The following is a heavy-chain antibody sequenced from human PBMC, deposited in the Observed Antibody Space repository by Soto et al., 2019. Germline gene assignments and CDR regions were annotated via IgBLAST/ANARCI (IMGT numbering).Heavy chain of an antibody. CDR1: GGTFSSYA. CDR2: IIPIFGTA. CDR3: AREGLGVGNYYDSSGYYGDNWFDP. V-gene: IGHV1-69*13. D-gene: IGHD3-22*01. J-gene: IGHJ5*02. Sequence: ASVKVSCKASGGTFSSYAISWVRQAPGQGLEWMGGIIPIFGTANYAQKFQGRVTITADESTSTAYMELSSLRSEDTAVYYCAREGLGVGNYYDSSGYYGDNWFDPWGQGTLVTVSS.